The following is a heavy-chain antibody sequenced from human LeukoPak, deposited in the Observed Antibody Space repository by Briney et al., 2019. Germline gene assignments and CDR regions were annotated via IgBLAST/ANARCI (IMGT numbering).Heavy chain of an antibody. D-gene: IGHD5-24*01. CDR1: GFTFSSYA. CDR2: ISYDGSNK. Sequence: GGSLRLSCAASGFTFSSYAMHWVRQAPGKGLEWVAVISYDGSNKYYADSVKGRFTISRDNSKNTLYLQMNSLRAEDTAVYYCARGGWVVQGPMDVWGKGTTVTVSS. V-gene: IGHV3-30-3*01. J-gene: IGHJ6*03. CDR3: ARGGWVVQGPMDV.